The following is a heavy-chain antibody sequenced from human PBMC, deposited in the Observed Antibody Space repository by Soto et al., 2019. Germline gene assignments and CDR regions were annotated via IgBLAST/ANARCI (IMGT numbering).Heavy chain of an antibody. J-gene: IGHJ5*02. Sequence: QVLLVQSGAEMKQPGSSVSVSCKASGDSFTNYAFTWVRQAPGQGPEWLGGIILALGTPHYSQRFQGRLTITADESSSTVYMELGSLRLDDTAVYYCGRYCTNTKCRGGYYLDLWGQGTLFTVSS. CDR3: GRYCTNTKCRGGYYLDL. CDR2: IILALGTP. D-gene: IGHD2-8*01. CDR1: GDSFTNYA. V-gene: IGHV1-69*01.